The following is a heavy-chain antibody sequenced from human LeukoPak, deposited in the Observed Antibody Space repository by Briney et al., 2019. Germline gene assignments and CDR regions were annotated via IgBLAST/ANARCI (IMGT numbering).Heavy chain of an antibody. D-gene: IGHD2-15*01. CDR2: IRSKANSYAT. J-gene: IGHJ5*02. V-gene: IGHV3-73*01. CDR3: AKPGYCSGGSCRGGWFDP. Sequence: GGSLRLSCAASGFTFSGSAMHWVRQASGKGLEWVGRIRSKANSYATAYAASVKGRFTISRDDSKNTAYLQMNSLKTEDTAVYYCAKPGYCSGGSCRGGWFDPWGQGTLVTVSS. CDR1: GFTFSGSA.